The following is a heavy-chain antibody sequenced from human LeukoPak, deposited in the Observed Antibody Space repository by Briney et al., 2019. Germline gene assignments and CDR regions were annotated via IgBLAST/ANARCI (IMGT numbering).Heavy chain of an antibody. CDR3: TTRRQDGC. CDR1: GFTFSSYA. CDR2: IKSKIDGGTI. Sequence: GGSLRLSCAASGFTFSSYAMSWVRQAPGKGLEWVGRIKSKIDGGTIDYGAPVKGRFTISRDDSRNTLYLQMSSLKTEDTAVYYCTTRRQDGCWGQGTLVTVS. V-gene: IGHV3-15*01. D-gene: IGHD6-25*01. J-gene: IGHJ4*02.